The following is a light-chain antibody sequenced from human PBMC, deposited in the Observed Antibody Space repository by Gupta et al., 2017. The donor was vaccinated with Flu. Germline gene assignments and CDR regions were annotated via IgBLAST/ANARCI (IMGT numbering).Light chain of an antibody. Sequence: QSALTQPASVSGSPRQSITISCTGTSSDVGSYNLVSWYQQHPGKAPKLMIYEGSKRPAGVSNRFSGSKSGNTASLTISVLQDEDEADYYCCSDAGSSTWVFGGGTKLTVL. CDR3: CSDAGSSTWV. J-gene: IGLJ3*02. CDR2: EGS. CDR1: SSDVGSYNL. V-gene: IGLV2-23*01.